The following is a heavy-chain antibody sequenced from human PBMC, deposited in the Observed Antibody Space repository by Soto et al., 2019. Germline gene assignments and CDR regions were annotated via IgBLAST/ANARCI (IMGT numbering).Heavy chain of an antibody. V-gene: IGHV4-34*01. Sequence: SETLSLTCAVYGGSFSGYYWSWIRQPPGKGLEWIGEINHSGSTNYNPSLKSRVTISVDTSKNQFSLKLSSVTAADTAVYYCARPLTGDYGDYEGIGDAFDIWGQGTMVTVSS. J-gene: IGHJ3*02. CDR1: GGSFSGYY. D-gene: IGHD4-17*01. CDR3: ARPLTGDYGDYEGIGDAFDI. CDR2: INHSGST.